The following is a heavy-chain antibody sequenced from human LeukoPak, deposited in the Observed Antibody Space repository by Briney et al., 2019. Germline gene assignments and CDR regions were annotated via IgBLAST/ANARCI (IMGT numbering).Heavy chain of an antibody. CDR1: GFTFSSYG. V-gene: IGHV3-30*02. CDR3: ANTYPEGYDSSGLYAFDI. CDR2: IHHDGSNK. J-gene: IGHJ3*02. Sequence: PGGSLRLSCAASGFTFSSYGMHWVRQAPGKGLDWVAFIHHDGSNKYYADSVRGRFTISRDNSKNTLYLQMNSLRAEDTAVYYCANTYPEGYDSSGLYAFDIWGQGTMVTVSS. D-gene: IGHD3-22*01.